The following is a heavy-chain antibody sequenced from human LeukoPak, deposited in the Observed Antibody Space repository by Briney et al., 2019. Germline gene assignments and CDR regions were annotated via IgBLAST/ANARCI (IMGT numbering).Heavy chain of an antibody. V-gene: IGHV4-4*02. D-gene: IGHD3-22*01. CDR1: VRSISSSNW. J-gene: IGHJ4*02. Sequence: PSGTLTLTCAVSVRSISSSNWWTWVRQPPGKGLEWIGEIYHAGNTNYNPSLKSRVTISVNKSKNQFSLKLTSVTAADTAVYYCATEAYYDSSGPHFDYWGQGTLVTVSS. CDR3: ATEAYYDSSGPHFDY. CDR2: IYHAGNT.